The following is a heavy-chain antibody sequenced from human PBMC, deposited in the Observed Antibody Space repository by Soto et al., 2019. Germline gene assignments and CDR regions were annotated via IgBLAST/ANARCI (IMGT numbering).Heavy chain of an antibody. V-gene: IGHV4-34*01. D-gene: IGHD6-13*01. CDR3: ARGRERLIRGSSSSPPPDY. Sequence: QVQLQQWGAGLLKPSETLSLTCAVYGGSFSGYYWSWIRQPPGKGLEWIGEINHSGSTNYNPSLKSRVTISVDTDKNQFSMKLSAVTAADTAVYYCARGRERLIRGSSSSPPPDYWGQGTLVTVSS. CDR2: INHSGST. CDR1: GGSFSGYY. J-gene: IGHJ4*02.